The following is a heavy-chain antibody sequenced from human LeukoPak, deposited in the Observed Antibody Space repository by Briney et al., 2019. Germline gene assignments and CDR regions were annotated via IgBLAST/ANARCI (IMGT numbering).Heavy chain of an antibody. J-gene: IGHJ4*02. D-gene: IGHD1-1*01. CDR1: GFAFAEHT. V-gene: IGHV3-43*01. CDR2: ISGDGGNT. Sequence: GGSLRLSCAASGFAFAEHTMNGVRQPPGKGLQWVSLISGDGGNTQYADSVKGRFTISRGNSKTSLYLQMNSLRSEDTAFYYCAKRSGSPHNFDYWGQGVLVTVSS. CDR3: AKRSGSPHNFDY.